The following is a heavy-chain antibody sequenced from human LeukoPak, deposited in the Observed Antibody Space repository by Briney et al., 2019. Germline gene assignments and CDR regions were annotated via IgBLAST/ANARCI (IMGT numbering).Heavy chain of an antibody. CDR1: GGSISSNSYY. J-gene: IGHJ6*03. CDR3: ARDRSTMVRGGKGYYYYYYMDV. D-gene: IGHD3-10*01. Sequence: SETLSLTCAVSGGSISSNSYYWGWIRQPPGKGLEWIGSIYYSGSTYYNPSLKSRVTISVDTSKNQFSLKLSSVTAADTAVYYCARDRSTMVRGGKGYYYYYYMDVWGKGTTVTVSS. CDR2: IYYSGST. V-gene: IGHV4-39*07.